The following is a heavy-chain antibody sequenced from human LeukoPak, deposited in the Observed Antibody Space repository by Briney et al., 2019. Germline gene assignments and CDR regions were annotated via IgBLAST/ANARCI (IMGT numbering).Heavy chain of an antibody. CDR2: ISSSSSYI. CDR1: GFTFNTYG. D-gene: IGHD1-26*01. CDR3: AGGGSYLGYYFDY. J-gene: IGHJ4*02. Sequence: GGSLRLSCAASGFTFNTYGMHWVRQAPGKGLEWVSSISSSSSYIYYADSVKGRFTISRDNAKNSLYLQMNSLRAEDTAVYYCAGGGSYLGYYFDYWGQGTLVTVSS. V-gene: IGHV3-21*01.